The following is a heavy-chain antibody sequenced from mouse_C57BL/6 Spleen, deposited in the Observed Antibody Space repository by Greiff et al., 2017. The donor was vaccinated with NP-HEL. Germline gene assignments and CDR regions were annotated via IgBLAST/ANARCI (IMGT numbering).Heavy chain of an antibody. D-gene: IGHD3-2*02. CDR1: GYTFTSYW. Sequence: EVKLVESGTVLARPGASVKMSCKTSGYTFTSYWMHWVKQRPGQGLEWIGAIYPGNSDTSYNQKFKGKAKLTAGTSASTAYMELSSLTKEDSAVYYCTRELRLFDYWGQGTTLTVSS. CDR3: TRELRLFDY. CDR2: IYPGNSDT. J-gene: IGHJ2*01. V-gene: IGHV1-5*01.